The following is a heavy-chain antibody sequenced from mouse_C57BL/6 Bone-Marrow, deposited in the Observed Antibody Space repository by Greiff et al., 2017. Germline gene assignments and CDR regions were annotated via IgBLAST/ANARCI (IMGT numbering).Heavy chain of an antibody. V-gene: IGHV15-2*01. CDR3: ARPYYYGSSWGFAY. CDR2: ILPSIGRT. CDR1: DSEVFPIAY. J-gene: IGHJ3*01. D-gene: IGHD1-1*01. Sequence: VHLVESGSELRSPGSSVKLSCKDFDSEVFPIAYMSWVRQKPGHGFEWIGGILPSIGRTIYGEKFEDKATLDADTLSNTAYLELNSLTSEDSAIYYCARPYYYGSSWGFAYWGKGTLVTVSA.